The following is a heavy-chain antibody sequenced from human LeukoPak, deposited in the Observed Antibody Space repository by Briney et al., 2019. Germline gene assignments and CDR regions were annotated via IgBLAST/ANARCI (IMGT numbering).Heavy chain of an antibody. J-gene: IGHJ4*02. CDR1: GYTFIDYY. CDR2: VDPEDGET. Sequence: GASVKVSCKASGYTFIDYYMHWVQQAPGKGLAWMGRVDPEDGETIYAEKFQGRVTMTADTSTDTAYMELSSLRSEDTAVYYCATEADSVISSSSVDYWGQGTLVTVSS. D-gene: IGHD6-6*01. CDR3: ATEADSVISSSSVDY. V-gene: IGHV1-69-2*01.